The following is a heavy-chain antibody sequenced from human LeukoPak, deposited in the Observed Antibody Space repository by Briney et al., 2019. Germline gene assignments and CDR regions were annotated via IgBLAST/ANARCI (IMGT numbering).Heavy chain of an antibody. D-gene: IGHD6-6*01. CDR2: ISSNGGST. CDR1: GFTFSSYA. J-gene: IGHJ4*02. V-gene: IGHV3-64*01. Sequence: AGGSLRLSCAASGFTFSSYAMHWVRQAPGKGLEYVSAISSNGGSTYYANSVKGRFTISRDNSKNTLYLQMGSLRAEDMAVYYCARVGIAARPVWGQGTLVTVSS. CDR3: ARVGIAARPV.